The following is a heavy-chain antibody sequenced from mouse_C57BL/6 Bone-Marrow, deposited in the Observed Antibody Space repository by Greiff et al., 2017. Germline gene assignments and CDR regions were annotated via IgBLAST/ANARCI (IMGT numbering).Heavy chain of an antibody. CDR3: ARVQLSAY. CDR1: GYSITSGYY. V-gene: IGHV3-6*01. CDR2: ISYDGSN. D-gene: IGHD3-1*01. Sequence: VQLKESGPGLVKPSQSLSLTCSVTGYSITSGYYWNWIRQFPGNKLEWMGYISYDGSNNYNPSLKNRISITRDTSKNQFFLKLNSVTTEDTATXYCARVQLSAYGGQGTLVTVSA. J-gene: IGHJ3*01.